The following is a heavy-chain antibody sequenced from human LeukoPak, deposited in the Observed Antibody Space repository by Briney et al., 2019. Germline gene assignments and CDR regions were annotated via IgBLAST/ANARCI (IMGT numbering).Heavy chain of an antibody. V-gene: IGHV1-2*02. CDR2: INPNSGGT. CDR3: ARGVMYSSSSGFFDY. J-gene: IGHJ4*02. Sequence: ASVKVSSKASGYTFTGYYMHWVRQAPGQGLEWMGWINPNSGGTNYAQKFQGRVTMTRDTSISTAYMELSRLRSDDTAVYYCARGVMYSSSSGFFDYWGQGTLVTVSS. CDR1: GYTFTGYY. D-gene: IGHD6-6*01.